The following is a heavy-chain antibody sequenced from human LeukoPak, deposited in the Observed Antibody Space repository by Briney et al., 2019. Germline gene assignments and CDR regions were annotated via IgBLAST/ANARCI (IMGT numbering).Heavy chain of an antibody. D-gene: IGHD1-1*01. Sequence: PGGSLRLSCAASGFTFSDHYMDWVRQAPGKGLDWVGRSRDKANIYTTQYAASVKGRFTISRDDSKNSLYLQMNSLKTEDTAVYYCARVSPRYNFDYWGQGTLVTVSS. CDR1: GFTFSDHY. CDR3: ARVSPRYNFDY. V-gene: IGHV3-72*01. J-gene: IGHJ4*02. CDR2: SRDKANIYTT.